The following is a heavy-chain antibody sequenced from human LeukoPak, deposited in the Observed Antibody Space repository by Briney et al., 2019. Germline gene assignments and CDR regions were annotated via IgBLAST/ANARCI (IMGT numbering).Heavy chain of an antibody. Sequence: PSETLSLTCAVYGGAFSGYYWSWIRQPPGKGLEWIGEINHSGSTNYNPSLKSRVTISVDTSKNQFSLKLSSVPAADTAVYYCASGGDYGPTDYWGQGTLVTVSS. J-gene: IGHJ4*02. CDR1: GGAFSGYY. CDR3: ASGGDYGPTDY. CDR2: INHSGST. D-gene: IGHD3-10*01. V-gene: IGHV4-34*01.